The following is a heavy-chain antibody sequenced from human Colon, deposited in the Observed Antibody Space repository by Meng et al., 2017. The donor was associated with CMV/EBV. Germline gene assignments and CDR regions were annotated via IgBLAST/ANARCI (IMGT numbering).Heavy chain of an antibody. CDR2: ISGTGSRT. CDR3: AKDRVDDAYYFDY. CDR1: GFTFSSYA. V-gene: IGHV3-23*01. Sequence: ASGFTFSSYAMSWVRKAPGKGLEWVSAISGTGSRTTYADSARGRFTISRDNSKNTLYLQMNSLSAGDTAVYYCAKDRVDDAYYFDYWGQGTLVTVSS. D-gene: IGHD2-15*01. J-gene: IGHJ4*02.